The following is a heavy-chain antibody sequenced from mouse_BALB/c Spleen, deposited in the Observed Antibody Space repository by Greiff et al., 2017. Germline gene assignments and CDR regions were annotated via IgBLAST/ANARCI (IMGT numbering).Heavy chain of an antibody. V-gene: IGHV5-6-3*01. CDR2: INSNGGST. Sequence: DVMLVESGGGLVQPGGSLKLSCAASGFTFSSYGMSWVRQTPDKRLELVATINSNGGSTYYPDSVKGRFTISRDNAKNTLYLQMSSLKSEDTAMYYCARDRVAYAMDYWGQGTSVTVSS. D-gene: IGHD3-1*01. J-gene: IGHJ4*01. CDR1: GFTFSSYG. CDR3: ARDRVAYAMDY.